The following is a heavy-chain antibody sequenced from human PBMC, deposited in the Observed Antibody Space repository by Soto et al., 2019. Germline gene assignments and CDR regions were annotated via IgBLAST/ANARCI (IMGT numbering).Heavy chain of an antibody. CDR3: ARGGGSDSFDY. D-gene: IGHD6-25*01. CDR1: GASITFGGYS. CDR2: INHLETT. Sequence: SETLSLTCTVSGASITFGGYSWSWIRQTPGKGLEWIGYINHLETTFYNPSFESRLTLSIDRAKNQFSLKLHSVSAADRAVYFCARGGGSDSFDYWGQGILVTVSS. V-gene: IGHV4-30-2*01. J-gene: IGHJ4*02.